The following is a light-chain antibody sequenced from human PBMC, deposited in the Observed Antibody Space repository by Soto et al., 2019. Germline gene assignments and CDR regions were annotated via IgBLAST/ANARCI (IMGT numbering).Light chain of an antibody. CDR1: QSVSIN. CDR2: GAS. CDR3: QQYNNWPPWT. J-gene: IGKJ1*01. Sequence: EIVMTQSPATLSVSPGVRATLSCRASQSVSINLAWYQQKSGRAPRLLIYGASTRATGIPARFSGSGSGTEFTLTISSLQSEDFAVYYCQQYNNWPPWTFGQGTKLEMK. V-gene: IGKV3-15*01.